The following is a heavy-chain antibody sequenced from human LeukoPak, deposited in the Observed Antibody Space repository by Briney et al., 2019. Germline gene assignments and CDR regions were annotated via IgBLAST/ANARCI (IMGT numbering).Heavy chain of an antibody. CDR1: GGSISSSSYY. V-gene: IGHV4-39*01. D-gene: IGHD2-2*01. Sequence: KPSETLSLTCTVSGGSISSSSYYWGWIRQPPGKGLEWIGSIYYSGSTYYNPSLKSRVTISVDTSKNQFSLKLSSVTAADTAVYYCARLSYALVAFDIWGQGTMVTVSS. J-gene: IGHJ3*02. CDR3: ARLSYALVAFDI. CDR2: IYYSGST.